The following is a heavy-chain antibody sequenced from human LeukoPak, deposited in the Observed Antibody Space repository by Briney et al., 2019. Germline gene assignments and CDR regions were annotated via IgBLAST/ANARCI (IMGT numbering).Heavy chain of an antibody. CDR1: GFTFSSYA. CDR3: ARVGGYDLFYYYYYMDV. V-gene: IGHV3-23*01. Sequence: PGGSLRLSCAASGFTFSSYAMSWVRQAPGKGLEWVSAISGSGGSTYYADSVKGRFTISRDNSKNTLYLQMNSLRAEDTAVYYCARVGGYDLFYYYYYMDVWGKGTTVTISS. CDR2: ISGSGGST. D-gene: IGHD5-12*01. J-gene: IGHJ6*03.